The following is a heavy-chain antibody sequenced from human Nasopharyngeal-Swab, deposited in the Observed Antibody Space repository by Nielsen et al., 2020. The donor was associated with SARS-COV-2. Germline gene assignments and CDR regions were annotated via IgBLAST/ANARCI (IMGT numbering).Heavy chain of an antibody. D-gene: IGHD2-15*01. CDR2: IFPILGIA. V-gene: IGHV1-69*04. J-gene: IGHJ4*01. CDR1: GCTFSSYA. CDR3: ARASCSGGSCYLTGLRAFDY. Sequence: SVKVSCKASGCTFSSYAISWVRQAPGQGLEWMGRIFPILGIANYAQKFQGRVTITADKSTSTAYMELSSLRSEDTAVYYCARASCSGGSCYLTGLRAFDYWGQGTLVTVSS.